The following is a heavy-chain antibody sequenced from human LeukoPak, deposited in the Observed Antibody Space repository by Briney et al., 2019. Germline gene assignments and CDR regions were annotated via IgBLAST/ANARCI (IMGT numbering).Heavy chain of an antibody. Sequence: GASVKVSCKASGYTFTGYYMHWVRQAPGQGLEWMGWINPNSGGTNYAQKFQGRVTMTRDTSISTAYMELSRLRSDDTAVYYCASPEGGSTSCYNCFDYWGQGTLVTVSS. CDR1: GYTFTGYY. V-gene: IGHV1-2*02. CDR2: INPNSGGT. CDR3: ASPEGGSTSCYNCFDY. J-gene: IGHJ4*02. D-gene: IGHD2-2*02.